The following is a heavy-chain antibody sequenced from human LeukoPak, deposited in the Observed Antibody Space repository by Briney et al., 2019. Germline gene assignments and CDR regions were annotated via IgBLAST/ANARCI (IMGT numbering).Heavy chain of an antibody. V-gene: IGHV1-69*13. CDR3: ARSHSGWYGGTFDY. CDR1: GGTFSSYA. D-gene: IGHD6-19*01. CDR2: IIPIFGTA. Sequence: SVKVSCKASGGTFSSYAISWVRQAPGQGLEWMGGIIPIFGTANYAQKFQGRVTITADESTSTAYMELSSLRSEDTAVCYCARSHSGWYGGTFDYWGQGTLVTVSS. J-gene: IGHJ4*02.